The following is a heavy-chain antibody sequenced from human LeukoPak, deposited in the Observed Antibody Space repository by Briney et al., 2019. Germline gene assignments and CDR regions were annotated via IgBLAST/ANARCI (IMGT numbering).Heavy chain of an antibody. J-gene: IGHJ4*02. D-gene: IGHD5-12*01. CDR1: GYTFTDYY. CDR3: ARGSGYSGYAFDY. V-gene: IGHV1-2*02. CDR2: INPNSGGT. Sequence: ASVKVSCKASGYTFTDYYMHWVRQAPGQGLEWMGWINPNSGGTNYAQKLQGRVTMTRDTSISTAYMELSRLRSDDTAVYYCARGSGYSGYAFDYWGQGTLVPVSS.